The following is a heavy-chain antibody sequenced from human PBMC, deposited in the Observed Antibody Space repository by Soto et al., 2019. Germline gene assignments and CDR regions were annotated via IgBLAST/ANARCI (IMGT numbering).Heavy chain of an antibody. CDR3: AKGRFSGSYYIPDAFDI. D-gene: IGHD1-26*01. CDR2: ISWNSGNI. V-gene: IGHV3-9*01. CDR1: GFTFDEYA. Sequence: PGGSLRLSCAPSGFTFDEYAMHWVRQAPGKGLEWVSGISWNSGNIGYADSVKGRFTISRDNAKNSLYLQMNSLRAEDTALYYCAKGRFSGSYYIPDAFDIWGQGTMVTVSS. J-gene: IGHJ3*02.